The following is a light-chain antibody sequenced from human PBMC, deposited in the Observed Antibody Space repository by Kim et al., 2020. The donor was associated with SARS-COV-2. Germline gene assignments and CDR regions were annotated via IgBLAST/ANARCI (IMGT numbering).Light chain of an antibody. CDR1: SVRSNY. J-gene: IGLJ2*01. CDR3: NSRDTNDVVL. Sequence: ALGQTVRITCQGDSVRSNYATWYQQKPGQAQRLLIYGKNNRPSGIPDRFSGSSSGNTASLTITGTQAGDEADYYCNSRDTNDVVLFGGGTKLTVL. CDR2: GKN. V-gene: IGLV3-19*01.